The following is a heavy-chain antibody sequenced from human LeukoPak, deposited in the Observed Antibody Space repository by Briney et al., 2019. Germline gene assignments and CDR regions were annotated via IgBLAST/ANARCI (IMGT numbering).Heavy chain of an antibody. J-gene: IGHJ4*02. Sequence: ASMKVSCKSSGFTFTDYYIHWVRQAPGQGLEWMGYIGPHSSATSSPQEFQGRVTMTRDTSMSTAYMELTRLTSDDTAVYYCARDEGILTGYQPLDYWGQGTLVTVSS. CDR2: IGPHSSAT. CDR3: ARDEGILTGYQPLDY. CDR1: GFTFTDYY. D-gene: IGHD3-9*01. V-gene: IGHV1-2*02.